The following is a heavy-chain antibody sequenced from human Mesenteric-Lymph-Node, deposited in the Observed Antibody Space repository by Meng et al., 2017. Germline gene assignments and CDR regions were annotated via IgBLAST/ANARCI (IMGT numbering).Heavy chain of an antibody. CDR2: IYHSGRT. D-gene: IGHD4-17*01. Sequence: VQRQEAGPGRGTPSGTLSLTCAVSGGSIRNDQWWSWVRQAPGKGLEWIGEIYHSGRTNYNPTVKSRVSMSVDKSQNHFSLRLSSVTAADTAVYYCTTLYGDSISWGQGTLVTVS. CDR3: TTLYGDSIS. J-gene: IGHJ4*02. V-gene: IGHV4-4*02. CDR1: GGSIRNDQW.